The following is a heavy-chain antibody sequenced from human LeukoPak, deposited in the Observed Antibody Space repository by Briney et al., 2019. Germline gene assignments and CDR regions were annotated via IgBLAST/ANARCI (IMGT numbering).Heavy chain of an antibody. V-gene: IGHV4-4*09. CDR2: IHSNGYT. Sequence: SETLSLTCTVSGGSISGNYWSWIRQPPGQPVEWIAYIHSNGYTNYNPSLRSRVTMSVDTSNNQFSLKVTSVTAADTAIYYCAKRQGPNSGSYDYFDPWGQGALVTVSS. CDR3: AKRQGPNSGSYDYFDP. J-gene: IGHJ5*02. D-gene: IGHD1-26*01. CDR1: GGSISGNY.